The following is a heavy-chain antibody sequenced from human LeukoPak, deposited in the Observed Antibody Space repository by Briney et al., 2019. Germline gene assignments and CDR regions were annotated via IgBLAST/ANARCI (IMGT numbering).Heavy chain of an antibody. CDR1: GGTFSSYA. D-gene: IGHD6-13*01. CDR3: AIGGGPGYSSSWYLNWFDP. Sequence: GASVKVSCKASGGTFSSYAISWVRQAPGQGLEWMGGIIPIFGTANYAQKFQGRVTITTDESTSTAYMGLSSLRSEDTAVYYCAIGGGPGYSSSWYLNWFDPWGQGTLVTVSS. CDR2: IIPIFGTA. J-gene: IGHJ5*02. V-gene: IGHV1-69*05.